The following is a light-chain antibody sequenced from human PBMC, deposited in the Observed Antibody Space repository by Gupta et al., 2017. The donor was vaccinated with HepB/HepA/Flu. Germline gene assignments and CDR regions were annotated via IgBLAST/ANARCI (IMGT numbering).Light chain of an antibody. CDR1: SGHTNYI. Sequence: HPVLTQSSSASASLGSSVKLTCTLSSGHTNYIIAWHQQQPGKAPRFMMKIENSGNYNKGNGVRDCFAGSGSGADRNPTISNLEAEDEDDYYCETWGTSTGVFGGGTRWTVL. CDR2: IENSGNY. CDR3: ETWGTSTGV. J-gene: IGLJ2*01. V-gene: IGLV4-60*03.